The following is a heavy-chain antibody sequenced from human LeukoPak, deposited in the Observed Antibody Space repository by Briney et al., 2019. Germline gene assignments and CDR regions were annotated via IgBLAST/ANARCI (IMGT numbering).Heavy chain of an antibody. CDR3: ARVGSGWYGAFDI. J-gene: IGHJ3*02. CDR1: GYTFADYY. Sequence: GASVKVSCKASGYTFADYYIHWVRQAPGQGLEWVGWMNPNSGDTTYAEKFQGRVTMTRDTSTSTAYMELRSLRSDDTAVYYCARVGSGWYGAFDIWGQGTMVTVSS. D-gene: IGHD6-19*01. CDR2: MNPNSGDT. V-gene: IGHV1-2*02.